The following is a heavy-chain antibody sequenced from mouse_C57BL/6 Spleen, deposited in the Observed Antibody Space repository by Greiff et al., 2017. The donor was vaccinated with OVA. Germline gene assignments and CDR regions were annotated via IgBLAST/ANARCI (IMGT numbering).Heavy chain of an antibody. D-gene: IGHD1-1*01. Sequence: QVQLQQPGTELVKPGASVKLSCKASGYTFTSYWMHWVKQRPGQGLEWIGNINPSNGGTNYNEKFKSKATLTVDKSSSTAYMQLSSLTSEDSAVYDCARSGYYGSSTYWYFDVWGTGTTVTVSS. J-gene: IGHJ1*03. CDR1: GYTFTSYW. CDR3: ARSGYYGSSTYWYFDV. CDR2: INPSNGGT. V-gene: IGHV1-53*01.